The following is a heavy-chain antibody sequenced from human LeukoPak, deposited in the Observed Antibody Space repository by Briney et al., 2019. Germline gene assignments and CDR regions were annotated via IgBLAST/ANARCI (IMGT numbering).Heavy chain of an antibody. Sequence: GSLRLSCAASGFTFSSYAMHWVRQAPGKGLEWVAVISHDGSNKYYADSVRGRFTISRDNSKNMLYLQMSSLRAEDTAVYYCAKDYYDSSGYLFDFWGQGTLVIVSS. CDR3: AKDYYDSSGYLFDF. D-gene: IGHD3-22*01. CDR1: GFTFSSYA. J-gene: IGHJ4*02. V-gene: IGHV3-30-3*01. CDR2: ISHDGSNK.